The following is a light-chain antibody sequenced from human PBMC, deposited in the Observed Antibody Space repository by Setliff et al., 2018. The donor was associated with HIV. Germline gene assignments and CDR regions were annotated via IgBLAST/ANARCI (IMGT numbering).Light chain of an antibody. V-gene: IGLV2-14*01. CDR2: EVS. CDR1: SSDVGRYNY. CDR3: SSFTSSTPSV. Sequence: QSALAQPASVSGSPGQSITISCTGTSSDVGRYNYVSWYQQHPGKAPKLLIYEVSNRPSGVSNRFSGSKSGNTASLTISGLQADDEADYYCSSFTSSTPSVFGTGTKVT. J-gene: IGLJ1*01.